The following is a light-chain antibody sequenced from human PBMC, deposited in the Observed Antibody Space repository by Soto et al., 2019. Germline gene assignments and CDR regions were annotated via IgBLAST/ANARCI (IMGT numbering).Light chain of an antibody. J-gene: IGLJ3*02. CDR1: SSDVGGYKY. CDR2: DVS. CDR3: CSYAGSSTWV. Sequence: QSALTQPGSVSGSPGQSVAISCTGTSSDVGGYKYVSWYQQHPAKAPKLMIYDVSDRPSGVPDRFSGSKSGNTASLTISGVQAEDEADYCCCSYAGSSTWVFGGGTKLTVL. V-gene: IGLV2-11*01.